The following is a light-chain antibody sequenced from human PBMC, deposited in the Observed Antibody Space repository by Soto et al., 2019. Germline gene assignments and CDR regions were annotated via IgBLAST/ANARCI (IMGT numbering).Light chain of an antibody. CDR2: EVN. CDR3: SSFTSTSTVYV. V-gene: IGLV2-14*01. J-gene: IGLJ1*01. CDR1: TNDVGVYNY. Sequence: QSALPQPASVSGSPGPGITISCTGTTNDVGVYNYASGYQQHPGKAPKLLIYEVNNRPSGVSNRFSGSRSGNTASLTISGLQADDEADYYCSSFTSTSTVYVFGTGTQLTVL.